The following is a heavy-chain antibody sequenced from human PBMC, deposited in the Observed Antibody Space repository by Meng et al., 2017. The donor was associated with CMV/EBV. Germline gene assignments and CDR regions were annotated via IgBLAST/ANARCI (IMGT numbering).Heavy chain of an antibody. CDR1: GFTFTSSA. Sequence: SVKVSCKASGFTFTSSAVQWVRQARGQRLEWIGWIVVGSGNTNYAQKFQERATITRDMSTSTAYMELSSLRSEDTAVYYCAAGRELLLFDYWGQGTLVTVSS. J-gene: IGHJ4*02. V-gene: IGHV1-58*01. CDR3: AAGRELLLFDY. D-gene: IGHD1-26*01. CDR2: IVVGSGNT.